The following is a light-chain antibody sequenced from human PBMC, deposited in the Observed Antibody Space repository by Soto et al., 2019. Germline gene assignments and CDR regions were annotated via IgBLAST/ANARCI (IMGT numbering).Light chain of an antibody. CDR1: SSDVGTYNL. V-gene: IGLV2-23*01. J-gene: IGLJ1*01. Sequence: QSVLTQPASVSGSPGQSITISCTGTSSDVGTYNLVSWYQQHPGKAPKLMVYEGTKRPSGVSNRFSGSKSGNTVSLTISGLQAEDEADYYCCSYVGSSTYVFGTGTKVTVL. CDR2: EGT. CDR3: CSYVGSSTYV.